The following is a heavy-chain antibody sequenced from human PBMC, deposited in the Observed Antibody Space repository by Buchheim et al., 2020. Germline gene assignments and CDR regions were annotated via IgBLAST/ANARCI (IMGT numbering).Heavy chain of an antibody. CDR1: GFTVSSNH. CDR3: ARDSLQWLVGSVRGGGGWYFDL. J-gene: IGHJ2*01. Sequence: EVQLVESGGGLVQPGGSLRLSCAASGFTVSSNHMNWVRQAPGKGLEWVSVIYSDGTAFYADSVKGRFTISRDNSKNTLYLQVNSLRSDDTAVYYCARDSLQWLVGSVRGGGGWYFDLWGRGTL. D-gene: IGHD6-19*01. V-gene: IGHV3-66*02. CDR2: IYSDGTA.